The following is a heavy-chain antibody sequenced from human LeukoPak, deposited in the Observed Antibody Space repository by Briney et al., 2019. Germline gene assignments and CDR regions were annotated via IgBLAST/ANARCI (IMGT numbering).Heavy chain of an antibody. CDR3: ARAARAARPDYYYYYMDV. CDR2: ISYDGSNK. D-gene: IGHD6-6*01. J-gene: IGHJ6*03. V-gene: IGHV3-30-3*01. Sequence: GGSLRLSCAASGFTFSSYAMHWVRQAPGKGLEWVAVISYDGSNKYYADSVKGRFTISRDNSKNTLYLQMNSLRAEDTAVYYCARAARAARPDYYYYYMDVWGKGTTVTVSS. CDR1: GFTFSSYA.